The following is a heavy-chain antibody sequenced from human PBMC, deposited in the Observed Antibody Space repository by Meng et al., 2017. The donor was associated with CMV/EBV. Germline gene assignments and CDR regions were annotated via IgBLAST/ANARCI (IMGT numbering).Heavy chain of an antibody. Sequence: GESLKISCIASGFKFGDYVMSWVRQAPGKGLEWVGFIRSKGYGETTEYAASVKGRFTISRDDSKGIAYLQMNSLRAEDTALYYCAKGIAAAVPNWFDPWGQGTLVTVSS. CDR2: IRSKGYGETT. V-gene: IGHV3-49*04. J-gene: IGHJ5*02. D-gene: IGHD6-13*01. CDR1: GFKFGDYV. CDR3: AKGIAAAVPNWFDP.